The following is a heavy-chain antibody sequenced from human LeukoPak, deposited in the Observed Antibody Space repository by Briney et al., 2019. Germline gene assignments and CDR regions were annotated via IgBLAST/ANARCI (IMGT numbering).Heavy chain of an antibody. CDR1: GFTFSSYA. Sequence: GGSLRLSCAASGFTFSSYAMSWVRQAPGKGLEWVSAISGSGGSTYYADSVKGRFTISRDNSKNTLYLQMNSLRAEDTAVYYCAKEEYCSSTSCYEDNWFDPWGQGTLVTVSS. J-gene: IGHJ5*02. CDR3: AKEEYCSSTSCYEDNWFDP. CDR2: ISGSGGST. V-gene: IGHV3-23*01. D-gene: IGHD2-2*01.